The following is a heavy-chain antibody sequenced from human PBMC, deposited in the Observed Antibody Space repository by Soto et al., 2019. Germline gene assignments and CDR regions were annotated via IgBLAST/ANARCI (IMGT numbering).Heavy chain of an antibody. D-gene: IGHD2-8*02. CDR1: GFTVSSNY. J-gene: IGHJ6*04. V-gene: IGHV3-53*01. CDR3: ARGYWAGGMDV. CDR2: IYSDNKT. Sequence: EVQLVESGGGLIQSGGSLRLACAASGFTVSSNYMNWVRQAPGKGLEWVSVIYSDNKTYYADSVQCRFTISRDKSKNTLYIHMNSLRAEDTAIYYCARGYWAGGMDVWGKLTTITVSS.